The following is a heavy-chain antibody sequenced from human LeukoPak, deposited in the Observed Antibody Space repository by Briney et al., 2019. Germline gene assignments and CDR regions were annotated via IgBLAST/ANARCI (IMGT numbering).Heavy chain of an antibody. D-gene: IGHD2-2*01. Sequence: SETLSLTCTVSGGSISSYYWSWIPQPPGKGREWCGYIYYSGTTNYNSSLKSRVTISVDTSKNQFSLRLRSVTAAETAVYYCASSYCSSPSCAFDYWGQGTLVTVSS. CDR3: ASSYCSSPSCAFDY. CDR2: IYYSGTT. J-gene: IGHJ4*02. CDR1: GGSISSYY. V-gene: IGHV4-59*01.